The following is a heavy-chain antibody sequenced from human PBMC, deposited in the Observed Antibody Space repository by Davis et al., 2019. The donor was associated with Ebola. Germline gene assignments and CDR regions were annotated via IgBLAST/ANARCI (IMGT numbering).Heavy chain of an antibody. Sequence: PSETLSLTCTVSGGSISSHYWSWIRQPAGKGLEWIGRIYTSGRTNYNPSLKSRVTMSVGTSKNQFSLRLSSVTAADTAVYYCVRDGCPGGSCYCGDYWGQGTLVTVSS. V-gene: IGHV4-4*07. CDR3: VRDGCPGGSCYCGDY. CDR1: GGSISSHY. CDR2: IYTSGRT. J-gene: IGHJ4*02. D-gene: IGHD2-15*01.